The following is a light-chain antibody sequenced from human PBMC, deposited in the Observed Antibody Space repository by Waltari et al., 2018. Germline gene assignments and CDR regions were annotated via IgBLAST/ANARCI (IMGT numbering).Light chain of an antibody. Sequence: EIVLTQSPGTLSLSPGDRATLSCRARQRVAPFYLAWYQQKPGQAPTPLVYAVSNRATGVPDRFSGSGSESDITLTNSRLEPEDFAVYYGQQHGSSPLYSFSQGTKLELK. CDR2: AVS. J-gene: IGKJ2*01. CDR3: QQHGSSPLYS. V-gene: IGKV3-20*01. CDR1: QRVAPFY.